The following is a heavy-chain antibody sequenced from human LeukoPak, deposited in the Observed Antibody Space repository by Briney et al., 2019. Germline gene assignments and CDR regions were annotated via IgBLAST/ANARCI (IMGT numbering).Heavy chain of an antibody. CDR1: GFTVSAKY. J-gene: IGHJ5*01. V-gene: IGHV3-66*02. CDR3: ARDGGFGGPGGDNWFDS. D-gene: IGHD3-16*01. CDR2: VYSDGGT. Sequence: GGSLRLSCAASGFTVSAKYMSWVRQGPGKGLDWISSVYSDGGTNYADSVKGRFTISRDNSKNTLYLQMNSLRPEDTAVYYCARDGGFGGPGGDNWFDSWGQGALVTVSS.